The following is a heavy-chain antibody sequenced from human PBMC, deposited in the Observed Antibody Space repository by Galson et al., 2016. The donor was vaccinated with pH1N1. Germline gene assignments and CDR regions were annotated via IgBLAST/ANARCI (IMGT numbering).Heavy chain of an antibody. J-gene: IGHJ4*02. CDR2: ISSSGSNI. CDR1: GFAFSSYE. V-gene: IGHV3-48*03. CDR3: ARRGESTTLVRDHFDY. Sequence: SLRLSCAASGFAFSSYEMNWVRQAPGKGLEWVSYISSSGSNIHYADSVRGRFTISRDNAKRSLYLQMNSLTAGDTAVYYCARRGESTTLVRDHFDYWGQGTLVTVAS. D-gene: IGHD2/OR15-2a*01.